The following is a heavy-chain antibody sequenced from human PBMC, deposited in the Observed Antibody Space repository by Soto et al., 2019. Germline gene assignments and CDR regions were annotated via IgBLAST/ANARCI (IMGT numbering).Heavy chain of an antibody. D-gene: IGHD3-22*01. CDR2: IIPMFATP. CDR1: GGTFSRYA. J-gene: IGHJ4*02. Sequence: SVKVSCKASGGTFSRYAISWVRQAPGQGLEWMGGIIPMFATPNYAEKFQGRLSITADESTTTVYMQLSSLRSEDTAVYYCARQFDYDSSGHYYAYWGQGTLVTVSS. V-gene: IGHV1-69*13. CDR3: ARQFDYDSSGHYYAY.